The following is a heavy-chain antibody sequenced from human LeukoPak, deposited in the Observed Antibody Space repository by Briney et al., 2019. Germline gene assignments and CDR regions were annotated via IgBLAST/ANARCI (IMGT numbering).Heavy chain of an antibody. Sequence: PGGSLRLSCAASGFTFSSYWMSWVRQAPGKGLEWVSAISGSGGSTYYADSVKGRFTISRDNSKNTLYLQMNSLRAEDTAVYYCAKDSDPTGLLWFGELFELNWFDPWGQGTLVTVSS. CDR1: GFTFSSYW. CDR2: ISGSGGST. V-gene: IGHV3-23*01. D-gene: IGHD3-10*01. J-gene: IGHJ5*02. CDR3: AKDSDPTGLLWFGELFELNWFDP.